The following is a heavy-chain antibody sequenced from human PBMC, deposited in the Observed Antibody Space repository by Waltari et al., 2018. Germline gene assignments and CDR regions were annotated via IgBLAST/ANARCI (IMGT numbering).Heavy chain of an antibody. J-gene: IGHJ5*02. Sequence: QLVQSGAEVIKAGESLTISCKGSGYNFNTYWVAGVRQMPGKGLEWMGIIYPSDSDTRYSPSFQGQVTISADKSINTVYLQWSSLEASDTATYYCARGSRDDWFDPWGQGTLVTVSS. V-gene: IGHV5-51*03. CDR1: GYNFNTYW. CDR2: IYPSDSDT. D-gene: IGHD3-10*01. CDR3: ARGSRDDWFDP.